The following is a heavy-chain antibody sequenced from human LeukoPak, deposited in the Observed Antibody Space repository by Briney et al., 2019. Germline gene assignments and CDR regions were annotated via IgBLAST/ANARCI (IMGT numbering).Heavy chain of an antibody. CDR1: GFTFSSYS. J-gene: IGHJ4*02. Sequence: KPGGSLRLSCAASGFTFSSYSMNWVRQAPGKGLEWVSSISSSSTYIYYADSVKGRFTISRDNAKNSLYLQMNSLRAEDTAVYYCVRDWDDSSGYYDYWGQGTLVTVSS. CDR2: ISSSSTYI. CDR3: VRDWDDSSGYYDY. V-gene: IGHV3-21*01. D-gene: IGHD3-22*01.